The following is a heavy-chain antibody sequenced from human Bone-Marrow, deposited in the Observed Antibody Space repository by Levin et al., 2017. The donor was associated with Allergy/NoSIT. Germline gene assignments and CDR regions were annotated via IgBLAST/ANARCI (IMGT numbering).Heavy chain of an antibody. D-gene: IGHD1-26*01. CDR1: GFTFSSYA. CDR3: ASQHRGWNGIGGLGY. V-gene: IGHV3-30-3*01. CDR2: ISYDGSNK. J-gene: IGHJ4*02. Sequence: QTGGSLRLSCAASGFTFSSYAMHWVRQAPGKGLEWVAVISYDGSNKYYADSVKGRFTISRDNSKNTLYLQMNSLRAEDTAVYYCASQHRGWNGIGGLGYWGQGTLVTVSS.